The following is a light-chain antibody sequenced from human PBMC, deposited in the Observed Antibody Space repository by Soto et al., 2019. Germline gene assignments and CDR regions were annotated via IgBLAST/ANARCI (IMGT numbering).Light chain of an antibody. Sequence: QSVLTQPASVSGSPGQSITISCTGTTSDFGFYNYVSWYQHHPGKAPKLLIYEVTNRHSGVSNRFSGSKSGNTASLTISGLQAEDEADYYCSSYTSRTDYVFGTRTKVTVL. CDR1: TSDFGFYNY. J-gene: IGLJ1*01. V-gene: IGLV2-14*01. CDR2: EVT. CDR3: SSYTSRTDYV.